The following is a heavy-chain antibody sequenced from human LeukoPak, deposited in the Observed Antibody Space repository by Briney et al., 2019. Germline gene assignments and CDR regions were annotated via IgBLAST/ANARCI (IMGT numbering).Heavy chain of an antibody. V-gene: IGHV3-30*18. Sequence: GGSLRLSRAASGFTFSSYGMHWVRQAPGKGLEWVAVMSYDESKNKFLDSVEGRFTLSRDNSKNTVYLQMNSLRDEDTAVYYCAKDEGPICLYGDCPFDYWGQGNMVTVSS. CDR3: AKDEGPICLYGDCPFDY. D-gene: IGHD4-17*01. CDR2: MSYDESKN. CDR1: GFTFSSYG. J-gene: IGHJ4*02.